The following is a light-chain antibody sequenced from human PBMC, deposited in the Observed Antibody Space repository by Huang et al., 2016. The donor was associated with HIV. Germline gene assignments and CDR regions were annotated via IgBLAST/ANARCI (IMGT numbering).Light chain of an antibody. Sequence: DIQMTQSPFTLSASVGDRVNITCRASQTITTWLAWYQQKLEKAPKLLIYDASTLERGVPSRFSGSGSGTEFTLTITSLQPDDFATYYCQQYKTCPWTFGQGTKVDIK. CDR3: QQYKTCPWT. CDR2: DAS. CDR1: QTITTW. J-gene: IGKJ1*01. V-gene: IGKV1-5*01.